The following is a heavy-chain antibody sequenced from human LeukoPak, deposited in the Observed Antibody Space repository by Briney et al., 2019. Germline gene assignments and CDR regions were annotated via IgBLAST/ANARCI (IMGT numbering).Heavy chain of an antibody. CDR3: ARVRVGSGYYHFYNWFDP. CDR1: GYTFTGYY. CDR2: INPNSGGT. D-gene: IGHD3-22*01. V-gene: IGHV1-2*02. J-gene: IGHJ5*02. Sequence: ASVKVSCKASGYTFTGYYMHWVRQAPGQGLEWMGWINPNSGGTNYAQKFQGRVTMTRDTSISTAYMELSRLRTDDTAVYYCARVRVGSGYYHFYNWFDPWGQGTLVTVSS.